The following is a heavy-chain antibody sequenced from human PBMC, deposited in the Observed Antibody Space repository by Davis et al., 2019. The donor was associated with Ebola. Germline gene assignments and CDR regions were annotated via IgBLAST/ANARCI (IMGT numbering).Heavy chain of an antibody. D-gene: IGHD3-10*01. J-gene: IGHJ4*02. CDR2: IDPSDSYT. CDR1: GYSFTSYW. Sequence: GGSLRLSCKGSGYSFTSYWISWVRQVPGKGLEWMGRIDPSDSYTNYSPSFQGHVTISADKSISTAYLQWSSLKASDTAMYYCARRNIRGVINDDYWGQGTLVTVSS. V-gene: IGHV5-10-1*01. CDR3: ARRNIRGVINDDY.